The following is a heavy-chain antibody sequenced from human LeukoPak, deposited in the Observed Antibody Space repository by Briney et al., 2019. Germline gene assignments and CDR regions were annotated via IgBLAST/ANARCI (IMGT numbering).Heavy chain of an antibody. V-gene: IGHV3-7*03. CDR2: IKQDGSEK. J-gene: IGHJ4*02. Sequence: LPGGSLRLSCAASGFTFSSHWMSWVRQAPGKGLEWVANIKQDGSEKYYVDSVKGRFTISRDNAKNSLYLQMNSLRAEDTAVYYCARGSVYYDILTGYYSYWGQGTLVTVSS. CDR3: ARGSVYYDILTGYYSY. D-gene: IGHD3-9*01. CDR1: GFTFSSHW.